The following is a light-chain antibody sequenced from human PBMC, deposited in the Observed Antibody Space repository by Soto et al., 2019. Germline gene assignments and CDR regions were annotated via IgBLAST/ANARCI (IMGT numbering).Light chain of an antibody. CDR2: KVS. CDR1: KGSVHKEGYPT. Sequence: VLMTHSPPPLPVTLGQPASFSSRPIKGSVHKEGYPTLNGFQQRPGQSPRHLIYKVSNRDSGVPDRFSGSGSGTDFTLKISRVEAEDVGVYYCMQSTHWPWTFGQGTKVEIK. J-gene: IGKJ1*01. V-gene: IGKV2-30*02. CDR3: MQSTHWPWT.